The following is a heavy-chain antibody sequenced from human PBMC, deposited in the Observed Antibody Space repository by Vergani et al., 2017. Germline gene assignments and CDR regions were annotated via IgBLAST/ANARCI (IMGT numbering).Heavy chain of an antibody. CDR1: GFTFNHYA. J-gene: IGHJ6*02. CDR2: ISGSGGST. Sequence: EVQLLESGGDLVQPGGSLRLSCAASGFTFNHYAMNWVRQAPGKGLEWVSGISGSGGSTYYAGSVKGRFTISRDSSKNTLYLQMNSLRAEDTAVYYCARERAIVATDGMDVWGQGTTVTVSS. V-gene: IGHV3-23*01. CDR3: ARERAIVATDGMDV. D-gene: IGHD5-12*01.